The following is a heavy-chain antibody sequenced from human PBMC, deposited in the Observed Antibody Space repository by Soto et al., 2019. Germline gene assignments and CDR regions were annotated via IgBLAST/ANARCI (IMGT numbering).Heavy chain of an antibody. CDR3: AIGTSRGYQLSPFDY. D-gene: IGHD2-2*01. CDR1: GFTFSSYG. Sequence: PGGSLRLSCAASGFTFSSYGMHWVRQAPGKGLEWVAVIWYDGSNKYYADSVKGRFTISRDNSKNTLYLQMNSLRAEDTAVYYCAIGTSRGYQLSPFDYWGQGTLVTVSS. CDR2: IWYDGSNK. J-gene: IGHJ4*02. V-gene: IGHV3-33*01.